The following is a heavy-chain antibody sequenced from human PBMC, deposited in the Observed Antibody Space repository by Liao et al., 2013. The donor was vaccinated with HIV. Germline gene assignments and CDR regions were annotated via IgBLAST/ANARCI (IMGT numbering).Heavy chain of an antibody. CDR3: ARGFRLRLGLVDY. V-gene: IGHV4-34*01. CDR1: GGSFSGYD. Sequence: QVQLQQWGAGLLKPSETLSLTCAVYGGSFSGYDWTWIRQPPGKGLEWIGEINHSGSTNYNPSLKSRVTISVDTSKNQFSLKLSSVTAADTAVYYCARGFRLRLGLVDYWGQGTLVTVSS. J-gene: IGHJ4*02. CDR2: INHSGST. D-gene: IGHD3-16*01.